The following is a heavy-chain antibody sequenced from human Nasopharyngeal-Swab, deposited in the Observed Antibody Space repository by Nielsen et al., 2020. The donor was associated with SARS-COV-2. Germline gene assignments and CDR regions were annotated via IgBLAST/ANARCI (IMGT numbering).Heavy chain of an antibody. Sequence: GESLKISCAASGFTFSSYWMTWVRQAPGKGPEWVANIKHDGSAKYYADSVKGRFTISRDNAKSSLHLQMNSLRAEDTAVYYCARHYDFWSGYYNSHFCGMDVWGQGTTVTVSS. CDR3: ARHYDFWSGYYNSHFCGMDV. D-gene: IGHD3-3*01. CDR2: IKHDGSAK. CDR1: GFTFSSYW. V-gene: IGHV3-7*01. J-gene: IGHJ6*02.